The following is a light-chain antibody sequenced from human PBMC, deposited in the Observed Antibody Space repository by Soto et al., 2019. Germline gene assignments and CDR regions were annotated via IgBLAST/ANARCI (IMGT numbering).Light chain of an antibody. Sequence: AIQMTQSPSSLSASVGDRVTITCRASQGIGTELGWYQLKPGKAPKLLVYGASTLQSGVLPRFSGSGSGTDFTLTISCLQPDDFATYYCLQDFSYPRTFGQGTKVEIK. V-gene: IGKV1-6*02. CDR2: GAS. CDR1: QGIGTE. CDR3: LQDFSYPRT. J-gene: IGKJ1*01.